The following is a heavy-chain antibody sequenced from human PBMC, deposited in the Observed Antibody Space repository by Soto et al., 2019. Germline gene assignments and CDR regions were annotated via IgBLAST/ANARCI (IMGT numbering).Heavy chain of an antibody. V-gene: IGHV1-2*04. D-gene: IGHD6-19*01. CDR2: INPNSGGT. J-gene: IGHJ3*02. Sequence: QVQLVQSGAEVKKPGASVKVSCKASGYTFTGYYMHWVRQAPGQGLEWMGWINPNSGGTNYAQKFQGWVTMTRDTSISTAYMEPSRLISDDTAVYYCARGTGWYGINDAFDIWGQGTTVTVSS. CDR1: GYTFTGYY. CDR3: ARGTGWYGINDAFDI.